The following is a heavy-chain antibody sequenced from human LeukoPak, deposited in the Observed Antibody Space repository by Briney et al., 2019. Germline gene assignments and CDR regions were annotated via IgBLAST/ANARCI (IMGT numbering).Heavy chain of an antibody. D-gene: IGHD1-26*01. Sequence: ASVKVSCKASGYTFTGYYMHWVRQAPGQGLEWMGWINPNSGGTNYAQKFQGRVTMTRDTSISTAYMELSRLRSDDTAVYYCARDFVGAATRDYWGQGTLVTVSS. J-gene: IGHJ4*02. CDR2: INPNSGGT. CDR3: ARDFVGAATRDY. V-gene: IGHV1-2*02. CDR1: GYTFTGYY.